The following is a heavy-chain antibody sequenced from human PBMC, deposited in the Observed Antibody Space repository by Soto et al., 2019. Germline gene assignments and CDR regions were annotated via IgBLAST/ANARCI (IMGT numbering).Heavy chain of an antibody. CDR1: GGSLTGYY. CDR3: ARRVSTISSYYYYYMDV. V-gene: IGHV4-59*08. Sequence: SETLSLTCTVSGGSLTGYYWSWIRQPPGKGLEWIGYIFHSGATDYSPSLKSRVTISVDTSKNQFSLTLSSVTAADTALYYCARRVSTISSYYYYYMDVWGKGTTVTVSS. J-gene: IGHJ6*03. CDR2: IFHSGAT. D-gene: IGHD2-2*01.